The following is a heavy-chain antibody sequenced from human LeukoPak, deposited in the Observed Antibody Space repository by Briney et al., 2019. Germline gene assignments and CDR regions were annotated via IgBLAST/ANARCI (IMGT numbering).Heavy chain of an antibody. CDR3: ARQSSGRYSGPFDY. CDR1: GFTFDEYG. Sequence: GGSLRLSCAASGFTFDEYGMHWVRQAPDKGLEWVAFISYHTINKYYADSVKGRFTISRDNAKNSLYLQMNSLRAEDTAVYYCARQSSGRYSGPFDYWGLGTLVTVSS. J-gene: IGHJ4*02. V-gene: IGHV3-30*03. D-gene: IGHD1-26*01. CDR2: ISYHTINK.